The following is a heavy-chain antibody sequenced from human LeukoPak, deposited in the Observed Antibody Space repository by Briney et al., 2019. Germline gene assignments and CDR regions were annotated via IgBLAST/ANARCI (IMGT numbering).Heavy chain of an antibody. J-gene: IGHJ6*03. CDR1: GGSISSYY. Sequence: PSETLSLTCTVSGGSISSYYWSWIRQPPGKGLEWIGYIYTSGSTNYNPSLKSRVTISVDTSKNQFSLKLSSVTAADTAVYYCARLRYNGYSCYYYYMDVWSKGTTVTVTS. V-gene: IGHV4-4*09. CDR3: ARLRYNGYSCYYYYMDV. D-gene: IGHD5-18*01. CDR2: IYTSGST.